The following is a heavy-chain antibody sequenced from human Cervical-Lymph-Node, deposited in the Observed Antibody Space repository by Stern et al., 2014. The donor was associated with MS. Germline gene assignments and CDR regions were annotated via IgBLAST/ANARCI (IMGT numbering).Heavy chain of an antibody. Sequence: QVQLQESGPGLVKPSETLSLTCTVSGGSVSSNTYSVSGGTYYWSWIRQPPGRGLEYIGYIHDSGITNYNPSLKSPVTISIDTSTNQFSLKLTSVTAADTALYYCARLYHDSGSYFQNWFFDLWGRGTLVTVSS. V-gene: IGHV4-61*01. J-gene: IGHJ2*01. CDR2: IHDSGIT. CDR3: ARLYHDSGSYFQNWFFDL. CDR1: GGSVSSNTYSVSGGTYY. D-gene: IGHD3-10*01.